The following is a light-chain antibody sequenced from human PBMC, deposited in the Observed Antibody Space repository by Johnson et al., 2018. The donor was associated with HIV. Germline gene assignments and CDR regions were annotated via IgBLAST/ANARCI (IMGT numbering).Light chain of an antibody. CDR2: EDN. J-gene: IGLJ1*01. CDR3: GAWDSSLLAV. CDR1: VSNIESYF. Sequence: QFVLTQPPSVSAAPGQTVNISCSGNVSNIESYFVSWYQQLPGAAPTLLIYEDNKRPSGFPDRFSGSKSGETATLGITGLQTGDEADYYCGAWDSSLLAVFGTGTKVTVL. V-gene: IGLV1-51*02.